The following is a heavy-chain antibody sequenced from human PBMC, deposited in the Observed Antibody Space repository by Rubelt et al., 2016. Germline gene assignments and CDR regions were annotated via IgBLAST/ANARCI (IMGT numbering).Heavy chain of an antibody. CDR3: AKEGSIADDY. CDR2: ISGSGGTT. Sequence: EVQLLESGGGLVQPGGALRLSCAAAGFTFSSYAMRWVRQGPGKGLEWVSAISGSGGTTYTADSVKGRFTITRDNSKNTLYMQMNSLRAEDTAVYYCAKEGSIADDYWGQGTLVTVSS. V-gene: IGHV3-23*01. D-gene: IGHD6-6*01. CDR1: GFTFSSYA. J-gene: IGHJ4*02.